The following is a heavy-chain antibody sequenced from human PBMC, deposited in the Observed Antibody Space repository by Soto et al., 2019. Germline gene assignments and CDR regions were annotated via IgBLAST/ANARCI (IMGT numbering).Heavy chain of an antibody. CDR1: GDILSGYT. CDR2: IIPIIGAP. D-gene: IGHD1-1*01. Sequence: VELEQSGAEVKKPGSSVKVSCTASGDILSGYTVSWVRQAPGQGLEWMGRIIPIIGAPFSTQKFQDRVAFTADISTNTVSMGLRSLTAEDTAVYYCARVSGMTEWTRGMDVWGKGTTVTVSS. V-gene: IGHV1-69*08. CDR3: ARVSGMTEWTRGMDV. J-gene: IGHJ6*04.